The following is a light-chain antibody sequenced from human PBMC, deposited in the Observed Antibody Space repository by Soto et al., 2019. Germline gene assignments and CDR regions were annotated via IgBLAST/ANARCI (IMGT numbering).Light chain of an antibody. CDR2: DAS. J-gene: IGKJ1*01. CDR3: QQYEKWPPTT. CDR1: QSVGSK. V-gene: IGKV3-15*01. Sequence: EILMTQSPATLAASPGERATLSCRASQSVGSKLAWYQQKPGQPPRLVMFDASIRATGVPARFSGGGSGTEFTLTISSLQSEDFALYYCQQYEKWPPTTFGQGTKVKIK.